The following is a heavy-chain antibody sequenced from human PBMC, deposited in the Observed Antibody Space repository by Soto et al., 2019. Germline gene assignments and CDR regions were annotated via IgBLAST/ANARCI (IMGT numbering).Heavy chain of an antibody. Sequence: GGSLRLSCAASGFTFSSYAMHWVRQAPGKGLEYVSAISSNGGSTYYANSVKGRFTISRDNSKNTLYLQMGSLRAEDMAVYYCARGPTKVRGVIDYWGQGTLVTVSS. D-gene: IGHD3-10*01. CDR2: ISSNGGST. CDR1: GFTFSSYA. CDR3: ARGPTKVRGVIDY. J-gene: IGHJ4*02. V-gene: IGHV3-64*01.